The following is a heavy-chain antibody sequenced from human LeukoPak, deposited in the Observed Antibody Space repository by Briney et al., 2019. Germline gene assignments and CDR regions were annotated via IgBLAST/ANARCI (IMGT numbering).Heavy chain of an antibody. V-gene: IGHV1-3*01. CDR3: ARGLKIDTADY. D-gene: IGHD3-9*01. J-gene: IGHJ4*02. CDR1: GYTFTSYA. CDR2: INAGNGNT. Sequence: ASVKVSCEASGYTFTSYAMHWVRQAPGQRLEWMGWINAGNGNTKYSQKFQGRVTITRDTSTSTAYMELRSLRSDDTAVYYCARGLKIDTADYWGQGTLVTVSS.